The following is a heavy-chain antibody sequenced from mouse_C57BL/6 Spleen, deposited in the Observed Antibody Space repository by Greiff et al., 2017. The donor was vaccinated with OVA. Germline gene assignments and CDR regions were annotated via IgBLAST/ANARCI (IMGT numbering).Heavy chain of an antibody. Sequence: EVKLVESGGGLVQPGGSLSLSCAASGFTFTDYYMSWVRQPPGKALEWLGFIRNKANGYTTEYSASVKDRFTISRDNSQRILYLQMNALRAEDSATYYCARYTTVVATCYFDYWGQGTTLTVSS. D-gene: IGHD1-1*01. CDR3: ARYTTVVATCYFDY. V-gene: IGHV7-3*01. CDR1: GFTFTDYY. J-gene: IGHJ2*01. CDR2: IRNKANGYTT.